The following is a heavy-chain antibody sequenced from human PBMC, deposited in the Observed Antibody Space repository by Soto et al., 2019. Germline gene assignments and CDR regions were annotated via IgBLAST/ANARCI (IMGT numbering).Heavy chain of an antibody. CDR2: IYYSGST. Sequence: PSETLSLTCTVSGGSISSSSYYWGWIRPPPGKGLEWIGSIYYSGSTYYNPSLKSRVTISVDTSKNQYSLKLSSVTAADTAVYYCARRDSSGWSNWFDPWGQGTLVTVSS. CDR1: GGSISSSSYY. D-gene: IGHD6-19*01. CDR3: ARRDSSGWSNWFDP. V-gene: IGHV4-39*01. J-gene: IGHJ5*02.